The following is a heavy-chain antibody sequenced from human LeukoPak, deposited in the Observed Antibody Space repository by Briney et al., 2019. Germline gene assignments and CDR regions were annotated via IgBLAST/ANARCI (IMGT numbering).Heavy chain of an antibody. J-gene: IGHJ5*02. CDR1: GFTFSGYG. D-gene: IGHD1-26*01. V-gene: IGHV3-30*03. CDR3: AGDPGVGNWFDP. Sequence: GGSLRLSCAASGFTFSGYGMHWVRQAPGKGLEWVAFISYDGSNEYYVDSVKGRFTISRDNSKNTLYLQMNSLRAEDTAVYYCAGDPGVGNWFDPWGQGTLVTVSS. CDR2: ISYDGSNE.